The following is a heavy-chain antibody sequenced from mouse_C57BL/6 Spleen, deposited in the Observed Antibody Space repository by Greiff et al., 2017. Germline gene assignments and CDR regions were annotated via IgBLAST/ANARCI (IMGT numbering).Heavy chain of an antibody. CDR3: APLDGNSDSDWYFDV. CDR2: IDPANGNT. V-gene: IGHV14-3*01. CDR1: GFNIKNTY. D-gene: IGHD2-1*01. Sequence: VHVKQSVAELVRPGASVKLSCTASGFNIKNTYMHWVKQRPEQGLEWIGRIDPANGNTKYAPKFQGKATITADTSSNTAYLQISSLTSEDTAIYYCAPLDGNSDSDWYFDVWGTGTTVTVSS. J-gene: IGHJ1*03.